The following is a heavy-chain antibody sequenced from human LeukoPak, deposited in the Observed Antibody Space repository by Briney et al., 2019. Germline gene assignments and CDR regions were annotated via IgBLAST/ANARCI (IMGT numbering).Heavy chain of an antibody. Sequence: SETLSLTCAVSGGSISSGGYSWSWIRQPPGKGLEWIGYIYHSGSTYYNPSLKSRVTISVDRSKNQFPLKLSSVTAADTAVYYCAAGSVYSSSWVPNFDYWGQGTLVTVSS. J-gene: IGHJ4*02. D-gene: IGHD6-13*01. CDR1: GGSISSGGYS. CDR2: IYHSGST. CDR3: AAGSVYSSSWVPNFDY. V-gene: IGHV4-30-2*01.